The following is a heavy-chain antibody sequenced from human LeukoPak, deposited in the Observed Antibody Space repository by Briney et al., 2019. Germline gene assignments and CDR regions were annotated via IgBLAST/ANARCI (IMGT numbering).Heavy chain of an antibody. CDR3: AKDGGLWVSAHWGDS. J-gene: IGHJ4*02. Sequence: GGSLRLSCAASGFTFSSYAMSWVRQAPGKGLEWVSTITTSDGNTYYADTVKGRFTVSRDNSKNTLYLQMNSLRAEDTAVYYCAKDGGLWVSAHWGDSWGRGTLVTVSS. CDR1: GFTFSSYA. CDR2: ITTSDGNT. D-gene: IGHD7-27*01. V-gene: IGHV3-23*01.